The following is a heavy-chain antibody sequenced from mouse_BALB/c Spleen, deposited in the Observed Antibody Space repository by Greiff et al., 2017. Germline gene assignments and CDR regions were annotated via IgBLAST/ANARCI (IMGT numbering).Heavy chain of an antibody. Sequence: VKLQQSGPDLVQPSQSLSITCTVSGFSLTSYGVHWVRQSPGKGLEWLGVIWSGGSTDYNAAFISRLSISKDNSKSQVFFKMNSLQANDTAIYYCARNGYGSSLDAMDYWGQGTSVTVSS. D-gene: IGHD1-1*01. CDR3: ARNGYGSSLDAMDY. CDR1: GFSLTSYG. V-gene: IGHV2-2*02. J-gene: IGHJ4*01. CDR2: IWSGGST.